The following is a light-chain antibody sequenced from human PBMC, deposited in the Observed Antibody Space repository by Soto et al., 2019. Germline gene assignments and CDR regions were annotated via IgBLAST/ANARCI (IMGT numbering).Light chain of an antibody. CDR3: SSYTGTYTLI. V-gene: IGLV2-14*03. J-gene: IGLJ2*01. Sequence: QSALTQSASVSGSLGQSISISCTGTSTDVGGYDYVSWYQQHPGKAPRLTIYDVRTRPSGVSNRFSGSKSGSTASLTISGRQAEDEGDYYCSSYTGTYTLIVGGGTKLTVL. CDR1: STDVGGYDY. CDR2: DVR.